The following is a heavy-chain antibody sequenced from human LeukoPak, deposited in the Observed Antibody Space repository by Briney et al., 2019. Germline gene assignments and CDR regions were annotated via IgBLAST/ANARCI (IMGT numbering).Heavy chain of an antibody. Sequence: GSLRLSCAASGFTFSSYDLHWVRPPTGKGLEWVSSVGTAGDTYYPASVKGRFTISRDNSKNTLYLQMNSLRAEGTAVYYCAKAEPTTHYYYGMDVWGQGTTVTVSS. CDR3: AKAEPTTHYYYGMDV. V-gene: IGHV3-13*01. CDR2: VGTAGDT. D-gene: IGHD1-1*01. J-gene: IGHJ6*02. CDR1: GFTFSSYD.